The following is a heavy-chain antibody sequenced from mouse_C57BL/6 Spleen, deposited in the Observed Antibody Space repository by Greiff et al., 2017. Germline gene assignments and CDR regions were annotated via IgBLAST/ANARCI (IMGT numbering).Heavy chain of an antibody. D-gene: IGHD2-4*01. CDR1: GIDFSRYW. J-gene: IGHJ3*01. Sequence: EVKVVESGGGLVQPGGSLKLSCAASGIDFSRYWMSWVRRAPGKGLEWIGEINPDSSTINYAPSLKDKFIISRDNAKNTLYLQMSKVRSEDTALYYCASQYDYFAWFAYWGQGTLVTVSA. CDR3: ASQYDYFAWFAY. V-gene: IGHV4-1*01. CDR2: INPDSSTI.